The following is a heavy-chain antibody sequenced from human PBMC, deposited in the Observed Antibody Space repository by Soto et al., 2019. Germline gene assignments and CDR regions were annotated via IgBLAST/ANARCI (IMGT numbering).Heavy chain of an antibody. CDR2: ISGSGGSR. CDR1: VFTFISYA. D-gene: IGHD6-19*01. CDR3: AKGYGYSSGEFDY. V-gene: IGHV3-23*01. J-gene: IGHJ4*02. Sequence: GGSLRLSCASSVFTFISYAMSWVRQAPGKGLEWVSGISGSGGSRNHADSVKGRFTISRDNSKNTLYLQMNSLRVEDTAVYYCAKGYGYSSGEFDYWGQGTLVTVSS.